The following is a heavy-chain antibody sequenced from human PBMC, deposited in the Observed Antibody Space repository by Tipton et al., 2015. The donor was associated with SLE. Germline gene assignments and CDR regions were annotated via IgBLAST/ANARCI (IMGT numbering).Heavy chain of an antibody. CDR1: GGSFSGYY. D-gene: IGHD4-17*01. J-gene: IGHJ6*03. V-gene: IGHV4-34*01. CDR2: INHSGST. Sequence: GSLRLSCAVYGGSFSGYYWSWIRQPPGKGLEWIGEINHSGSTNYNPSLKSRVTISVDTSKNQFSLKLSSVTAADTAVYYCARVANGYGDYDYYYYYMDVWGKGTTVTVSS. CDR3: ARVANGYGDYDYYYYYMDV.